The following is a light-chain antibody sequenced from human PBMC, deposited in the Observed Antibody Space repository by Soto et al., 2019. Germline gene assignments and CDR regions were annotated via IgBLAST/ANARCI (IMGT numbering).Light chain of an antibody. Sequence: EIVMTQSPAALSVSPGEGATLSCRASQSVSSNLAWYQQKPGQAPRLLVYGASTRATGIAARFSGSGSGTEFTLTISSLQSEDFAVYYCQQYGNWPRTFGQGTKVEIK. J-gene: IGKJ1*01. CDR3: QQYGNWPRT. V-gene: IGKV3-15*01. CDR1: QSVSSN. CDR2: GAS.